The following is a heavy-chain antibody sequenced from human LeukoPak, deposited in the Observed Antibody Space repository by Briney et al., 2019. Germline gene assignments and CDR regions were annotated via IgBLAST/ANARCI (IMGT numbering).Heavy chain of an antibody. CDR3: ARRGYSYGFDY. Sequence: PGGSLRPSCAASGFTFSSYEMNWVRQAPGKGLEWVSYISSSSSYIYYADSVKGRFTISRDNAKNSLYLQMNGLRAEDTAVYYCARRGYSYGFDYWGQGTLVTVSS. CDR1: GFTFSSYE. J-gene: IGHJ4*02. CDR2: ISSSSSYI. D-gene: IGHD5-18*01. V-gene: IGHV3-21*05.